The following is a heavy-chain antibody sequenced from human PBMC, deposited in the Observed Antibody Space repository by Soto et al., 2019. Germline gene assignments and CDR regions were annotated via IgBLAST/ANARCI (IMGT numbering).Heavy chain of an antibody. D-gene: IGHD6-13*01. CDR1: GFTFSSYG. V-gene: IGHV3-48*03. CDR3: AREGSSGGIDY. J-gene: IGHJ4*02. Sequence: PGGSLGLSCAASGFTFSSYGMSWVRQAPGKGLEWASYISSSGSTIYYADSVKGRFTISRDSAKNSLYLQMNSLRAEDTAVYYCAREGSSGGIDYWGQGTLVTVSS. CDR2: ISSSGSTI.